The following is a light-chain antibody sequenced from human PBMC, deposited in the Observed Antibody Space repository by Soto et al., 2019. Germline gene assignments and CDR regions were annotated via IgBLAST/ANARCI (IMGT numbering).Light chain of an antibody. CDR1: SNDIGGYNY. V-gene: IGLV2-14*01. Sequence: QSVLTQPASVSGSPGQSITIPCTGSSNDIGGYNYVSWYQQHPGRAPKLVIYKVSDRPSGVSTRFSASKSGNTASLTISGLQAEDEADYFCCSYAGGSTRYVFGTGTKLTVL. CDR3: CSYAGGSTRYV. CDR2: KVS. J-gene: IGLJ1*01.